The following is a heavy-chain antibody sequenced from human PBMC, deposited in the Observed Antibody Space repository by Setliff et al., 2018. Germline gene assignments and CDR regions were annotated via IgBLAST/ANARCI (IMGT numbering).Heavy chain of an antibody. Sequence: GGSLRLSCAASGFTFSNYYMTWIRQAPGKGLEWISYIHDSGNPTYYADSVKGRFTVSRDNAKNSLDLQMDSLRGEDTAVYYCCSGSYLFVYWGQGSLVTVSS. J-gene: IGHJ4*02. CDR2: IHDSGNPT. V-gene: IGHV3-11*01. CDR1: GFTFSNYY. D-gene: IGHD1-26*01. CDR3: CSGSYLFVY.